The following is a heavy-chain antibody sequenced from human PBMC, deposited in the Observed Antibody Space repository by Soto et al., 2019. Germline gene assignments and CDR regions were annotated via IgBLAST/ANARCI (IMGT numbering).Heavy chain of an antibody. CDR2: ISGSGGST. CDR1: GFTFSSFD. V-gene: IGHV3-23*01. CDR3: AKDGNPIPYLTGYYRLGWFDP. D-gene: IGHD3-9*01. J-gene: IGHJ5*02. Sequence: GGSLRLSCAASGFTFSSFDMSWVRQAPGKGLEWVSAISGSGGSTYYADSVKGRFTISRDNSKNTLYLQMNSPRAEDTAVYYCAKDGNPIPYLTGYYRLGWFDPWGQGTLVTVSS.